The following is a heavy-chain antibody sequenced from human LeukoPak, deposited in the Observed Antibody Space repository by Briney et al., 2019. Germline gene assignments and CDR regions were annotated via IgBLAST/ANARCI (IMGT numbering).Heavy chain of an antibody. D-gene: IGHD2-2*01. CDR2: ISAYNGNT. V-gene: IGHV1-18*01. J-gene: IGHJ5*02. Sequence: ASVKVSCKASGYTFTSYGISWVRQAPGQGLEWMGWISAYNGNTNYAQKLQGRVTMTTDTSTSTAYMELRSLRSEDTAVYYCASLGYCSSTSCSFAWGQGTLVTVSS. CDR1: GYTFTSYG. CDR3: ASLGYCSSTSCSFA.